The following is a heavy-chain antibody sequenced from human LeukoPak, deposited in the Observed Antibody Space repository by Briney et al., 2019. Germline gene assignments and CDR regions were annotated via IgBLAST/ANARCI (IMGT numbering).Heavy chain of an antibody. CDR2: IYYGGST. J-gene: IGHJ6*03. CDR3: AREGAGSYGFRYIDV. CDR1: NGSMISYY. Sequence: SETLSLTCTVSNGSMISYYWSWLRQPPGKGLEWMGYIYYGGSTYYNPSLKSRVTILVDTSKNQFSLKLSSVTAADTAVYYCAREGAGSYGFRYIDVWGKGTTVTVSS. D-gene: IGHD5-18*01. V-gene: IGHV4-59*01.